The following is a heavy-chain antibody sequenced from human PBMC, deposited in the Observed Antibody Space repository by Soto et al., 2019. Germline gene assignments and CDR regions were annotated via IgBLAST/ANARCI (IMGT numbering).Heavy chain of an antibody. CDR2: ISYDGSNK. V-gene: IGHV3-30-3*01. D-gene: IGHD2-15*01. J-gene: IGHJ4*02. Sequence: QVQLVESGGGVVQPGRSLRLSCAASGFTFSSYAMHWVRQAPGKGLEWVAVISYDGSNKYYADSVKGRFTISRDNSKNTLYLQMNSLRAEDTAVYYCARSGAGVICSGGSCYSGFDYWGQGTLVTVSS. CDR1: GFTFSSYA. CDR3: ARSGAGVICSGGSCYSGFDY.